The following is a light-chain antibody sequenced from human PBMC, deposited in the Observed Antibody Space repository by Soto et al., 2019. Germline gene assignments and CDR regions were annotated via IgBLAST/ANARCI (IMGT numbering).Light chain of an antibody. CDR2: AKN. J-gene: IGLJ3*02. V-gene: IGLV1-40*01. CDR3: QSYDSSLSVV. Sequence: QSVLTQPPSVSGAPGQRVTISCTGSSSNIGAGYDVHWYQQLPGTAPKLLIHAKNYRPSGVPDRFSGSKSGTSASLAITGLQAEDEADYYCQSYDSSLSVVFGGGTKLTVL. CDR1: SSNIGAGYD.